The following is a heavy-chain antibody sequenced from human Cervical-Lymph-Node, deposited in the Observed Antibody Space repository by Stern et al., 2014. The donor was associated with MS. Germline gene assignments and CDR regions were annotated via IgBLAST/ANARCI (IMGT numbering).Heavy chain of an antibody. Sequence: VQLVASGGGVVQPGRSLRLSCAASGFTFSTYTMHWVRQAPGKGLDWVAVVSHDGSNKYYADSVEGRFTISRDNSKNTLYLQMNSLRAEDTAVYYCARRFGYFDSWGQGTLVTVSS. CDR3: ARRFGYFDS. CDR2: VSHDGSNK. D-gene: IGHD3-16*01. V-gene: IGHV3-30-3*01. J-gene: IGHJ4*02. CDR1: GFTFSTYT.